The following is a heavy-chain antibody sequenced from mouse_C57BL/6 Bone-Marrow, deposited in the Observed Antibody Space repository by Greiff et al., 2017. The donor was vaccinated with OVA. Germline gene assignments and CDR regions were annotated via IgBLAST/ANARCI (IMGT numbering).Heavy chain of an antibody. V-gene: IGHV1-61*01. CDR3: ARWGGYDWFAY. D-gene: IGHD2-2*01. CDR1: GYTFTSYW. Sequence: QVQLQQPGAELVRPGSSVKLSCKASGYTFTSYWMDWVKQRPGQGLEWIGNIYPSDSATHYNQKFKDKATLTVDKSSSTAYMQLSSLTSEDSAVYYCARWGGYDWFAYWGQGTLVTVSA. J-gene: IGHJ3*01. CDR2: IYPSDSAT.